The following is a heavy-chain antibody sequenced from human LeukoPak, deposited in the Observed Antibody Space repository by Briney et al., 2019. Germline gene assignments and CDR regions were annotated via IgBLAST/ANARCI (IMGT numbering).Heavy chain of an antibody. Sequence: TGGSLRLSCAASGFTFSNYIMSWVRQPPGKGLEWIGYIYYSGSTNYNPSLKSRVTISVDTSKNQFSLKLSSVTAADTAVYYCARDRRGYSSGWYVDYWGQGTLVTVSS. J-gene: IGHJ4*02. V-gene: IGHV4-59*01. CDR2: IYYSGST. CDR3: ARDRRGYSSGWYVDY. CDR1: GFTFSNYI. D-gene: IGHD6-19*01.